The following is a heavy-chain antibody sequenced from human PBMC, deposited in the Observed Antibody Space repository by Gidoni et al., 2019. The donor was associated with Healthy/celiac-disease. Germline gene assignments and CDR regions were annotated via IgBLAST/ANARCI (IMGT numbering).Heavy chain of an antibody. Sequence: QVQLVESGGGLVTPGGSLRLSCAASGFTFSDYYMSWVRQAPGKGREGVSYISGSGSTMYYVDSVKGRFTISRDNAENSLYLQMNSLRAEDTAVYYCARLQDYGDYATDYWGQGTLVTVSS. V-gene: IGHV3-11*01. CDR3: ARLQDYGDYATDY. J-gene: IGHJ4*02. D-gene: IGHD4-17*01. CDR2: ISGSGSTM. CDR1: GFTFSDYY.